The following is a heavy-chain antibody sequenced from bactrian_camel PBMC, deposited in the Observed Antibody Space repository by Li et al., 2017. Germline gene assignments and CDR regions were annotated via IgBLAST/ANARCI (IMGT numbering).Heavy chain of an antibody. D-gene: IGHD7*01. CDR3: VVVIAGA. Sequence: QVQLVESGGGLVKPGGSLRLSCADSGFSFSNSWLHWIRQTPGKGLEWVSSINSGGGATYYVDSVKGRFTCSRENAKNTLYLQMNSLKPEDTAVYYCVVVIAGARGQGTQVTVS. V-gene: IGHV3S1*01. CDR2: INSGGGAT. J-gene: IGHJ4*01. CDR1: GFSFSNSW.